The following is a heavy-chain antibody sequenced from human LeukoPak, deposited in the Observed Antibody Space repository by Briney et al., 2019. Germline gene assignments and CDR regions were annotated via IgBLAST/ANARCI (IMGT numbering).Heavy chain of an antibody. J-gene: IGHJ4*02. Sequence: SETLSLTCCVSGGSISCYCWSWIRQPPGKGLEWIGYSHYSGSTNYNPPLKSRVTISVGTSKNQISLKLSSVTAADTAVYYCARGQWGFDYWGQGTLVTVSS. CDR1: GGSISCYC. V-gene: IGHV4-59*01. D-gene: IGHD1-26*01. CDR2: SHYSGST. CDR3: ARGQWGFDY.